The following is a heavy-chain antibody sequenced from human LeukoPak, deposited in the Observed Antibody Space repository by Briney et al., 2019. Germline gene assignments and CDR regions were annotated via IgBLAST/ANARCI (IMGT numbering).Heavy chain of an antibody. J-gene: IGHJ4*02. Sequence: PGRSLRLSCAASGFTFSSCGMHWVRQAPGKGLEWVTVISYDGSNIYYADSVKGRFTISRDNSKNTLYLQMNSLRTEDTAVYYCVTSSGSYNSIYFDYWGQGPRSPSPQ. CDR3: VTSSGSYNSIYFDY. V-gene: IGHV3-30*03. D-gene: IGHD1-26*01. CDR1: GFTFSSCG. CDR2: ISYDGSNI.